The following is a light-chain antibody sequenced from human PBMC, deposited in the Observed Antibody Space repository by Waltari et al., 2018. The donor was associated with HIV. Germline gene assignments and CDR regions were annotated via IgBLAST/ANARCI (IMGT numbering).Light chain of an antibody. Sequence: SYVLTQPPSVSVAPGQTARITCGGNNLRSKSMHAYQQKPGQAPVLVVYDDSDRPSGIPERFSGSNSGNTATLTISRVEAGDEADYYCQVWDSSSDHYVFGTGTKVTVL. CDR1: NLRSKS. V-gene: IGLV3-21*02. J-gene: IGLJ1*01. CDR3: QVWDSSSDHYV. CDR2: DDS.